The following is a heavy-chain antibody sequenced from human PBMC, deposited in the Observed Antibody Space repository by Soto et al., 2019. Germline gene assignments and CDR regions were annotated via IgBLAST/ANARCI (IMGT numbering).Heavy chain of an antibody. V-gene: IGHV1-18*01. CDR2: VSTYDGNT. CDR3: ARDEEDANLMIVVLPGDY. Sequence: QVQLVQSGGEVKEPGASVKVSCKASGYRFSRYGLNWVRQAPGQGLEWMGWVSTYDGNTQYEQKFQGRITMTTDTSTNTVYLELRSLTSDDTAVYYCARDEEDANLMIVVLPGDYWGQGTLVSVSS. CDR1: GYRFSRYG. D-gene: IGHD2-21*01. J-gene: IGHJ4*02.